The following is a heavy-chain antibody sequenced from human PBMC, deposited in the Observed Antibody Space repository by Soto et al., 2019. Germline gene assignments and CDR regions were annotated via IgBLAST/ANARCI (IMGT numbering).Heavy chain of an antibody. D-gene: IGHD2-2*01. CDR2: ISGSGGST. J-gene: IGHJ4*02. V-gene: IGHV3-23*01. Sequence: EVQLLESGGGLVQPGGSLRLSCAASGFTFSSYAMSWVRQAPGKGLEWVSAISGSGGSTYYADSVKGRFTISRDNSKNPLYLQMNSLRSADTAVYYCARERVPAAMPDFDYWGPGTLVTVSS. CDR3: ARERVPAAMPDFDY. CDR1: GFTFSSYA.